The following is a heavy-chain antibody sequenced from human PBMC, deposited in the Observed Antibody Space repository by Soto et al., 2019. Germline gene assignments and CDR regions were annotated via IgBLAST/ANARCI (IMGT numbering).Heavy chain of an antibody. Sequence: PSETLSLTCTVSGGSISSYYWSWIRQPPGKGLEWIGYIYYSGSTNYNPSLKSRVTISVDTSKNQFSLKLSSVTAADTAVYYCARAPYYDFWSGYPWFDPWGQGTLVTVSS. D-gene: IGHD3-3*01. CDR1: GGSISSYY. CDR2: IYYSGST. J-gene: IGHJ5*02. V-gene: IGHV4-59*01. CDR3: ARAPYYDFWSGYPWFDP.